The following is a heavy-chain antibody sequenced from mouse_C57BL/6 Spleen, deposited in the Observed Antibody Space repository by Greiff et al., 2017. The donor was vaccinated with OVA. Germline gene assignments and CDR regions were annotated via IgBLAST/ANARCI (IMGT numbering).Heavy chain of an antibody. D-gene: IGHD2-5*01. CDR1: GYTFTSYW. J-gene: IGHJ2*01. CDR3: ARDSNGY. Sequence: QVQLQQPGAELVRPGSSVKLSCKASGYTFTSYWMHWVKQRPIQGLEWIGNIDPSDSETHYNQQFKDKATLTVDNSSSTAYMQLSSLTAEDSAVYYCARDSNGYWGQGTTLTVSS. V-gene: IGHV1-52*01. CDR2: IDPSDSET.